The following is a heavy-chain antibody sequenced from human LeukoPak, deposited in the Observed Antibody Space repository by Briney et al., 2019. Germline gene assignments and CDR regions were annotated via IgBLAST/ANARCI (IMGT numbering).Heavy chain of an antibody. V-gene: IGHV4-31*03. J-gene: IGHJ5*02. CDR1: GGSISSNNYY. D-gene: IGHD6-13*01. CDR2: IYYSGRT. Sequence: PSETLSLTCTVSGGSISSNNYYWSWIRQHPGKGLEWIGYIYYSGRTYYNPSLKSRVTISVDTSKNQFSLKLSSVTAADTAVYYCARDSRLAAAGTFDPWGRGTLVTVSS. CDR3: ARDSRLAAAGTFDP.